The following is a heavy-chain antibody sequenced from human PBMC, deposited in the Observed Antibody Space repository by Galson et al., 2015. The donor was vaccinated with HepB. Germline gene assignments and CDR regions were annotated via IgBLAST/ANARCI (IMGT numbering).Heavy chain of an antibody. J-gene: IGHJ4*02. Sequence: SVKVSCKASGYTFTSYDINWVRQATGQGLEWMGWMNPNSGNTGYAQKFQGRVTMTRNTSISTAYMELSSLRSEDTAVYYCARDSRFLEWLLSEYYFDYWGQGTLVIVSS. D-gene: IGHD3-3*01. CDR2: MNPNSGNT. CDR1: GYTFTSYD. V-gene: IGHV1-8*01. CDR3: ARDSRFLEWLLSEYYFDY.